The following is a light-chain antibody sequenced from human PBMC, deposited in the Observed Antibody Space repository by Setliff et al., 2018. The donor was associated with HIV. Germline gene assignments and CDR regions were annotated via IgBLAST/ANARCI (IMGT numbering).Light chain of an antibody. Sequence: QSALTQPPSASGSPGQSVTISCTGASIDIGNYNYVSWYQPHPGKAPKLIIYQVTKRPSGVPDRFSGSKSANTASLTVSGLQAEDEADYYCSSYTSTSPLVFGTGTKVTVL. CDR1: SIDIGNYNY. V-gene: IGLV2-8*01. J-gene: IGLJ1*01. CDR3: SSYTSTSPLV. CDR2: QVT.